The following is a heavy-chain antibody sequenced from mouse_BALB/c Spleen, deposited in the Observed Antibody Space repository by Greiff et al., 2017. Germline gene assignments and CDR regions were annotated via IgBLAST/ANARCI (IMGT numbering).Heavy chain of an antibody. CDR2: IRLKSNNYAT. Sequence: EVMLVESGGGLVQPGGSMKLSCVASGFTFSNYWMNWVRQSPEKGLEWVAEIRLKSNNYATHYAESVKGRFTISRDDSKSSVYLQMNNLRAEDTGIYYCTRVVGAYWGQGTLVTVSA. CDR3: TRVVGAY. CDR1: GFTFSNYW. J-gene: IGHJ3*01. D-gene: IGHD1-1*02. V-gene: IGHV6-6*02.